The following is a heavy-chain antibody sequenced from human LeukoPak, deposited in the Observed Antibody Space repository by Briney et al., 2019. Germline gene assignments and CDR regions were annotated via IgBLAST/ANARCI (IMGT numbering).Heavy chain of an antibody. J-gene: IGHJ6*02. CDR1: GGSISSYY. Sequence: SETLSLTCTVSGGSISSYYWSWIRQPPGKGLEWIGYIYYSGSTNYNPSLKSRVTISVDTSKNQFSLKLSSVTAADTAVYYCARAFSNYYGMDVWGQGTTVTVFS. CDR2: IYYSGST. CDR3: ARAFSNYYGMDV. V-gene: IGHV4-59*01.